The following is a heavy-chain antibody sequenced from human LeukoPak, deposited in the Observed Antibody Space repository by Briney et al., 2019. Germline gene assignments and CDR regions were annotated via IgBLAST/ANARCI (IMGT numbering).Heavy chain of an antibody. D-gene: IGHD2-2*01. V-gene: IGHV3-74*03. Sequence: GWSLRLSCAASGCIFSSYWRHWVRQAPWRGLVWVARITRDGSSTTYAESVKGRFTISRDNPKNTLYMQTNSLRAEDTAVYSCARDWYHAIDYWGQGTLVTVSS. J-gene: IGHJ4*02. CDR1: GCIFSSYW. CDR2: ITRDGSST. CDR3: ARDWYHAIDY.